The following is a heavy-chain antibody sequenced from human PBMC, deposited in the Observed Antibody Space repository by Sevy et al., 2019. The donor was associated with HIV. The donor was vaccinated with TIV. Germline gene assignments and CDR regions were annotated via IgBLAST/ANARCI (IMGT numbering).Heavy chain of an antibody. CDR1: GFTFSSRW. J-gene: IGHJ4*02. D-gene: IGHD5-18*01. CDR2: IKEYGSES. CDR3: VRGGGYGDY. V-gene: IGHV3-7*01. Sequence: GGSLRLSCAASGFTFSSRWMNWVRQAPGKGLEWVANIKEYGSESFHMDSVRGRFTISRDNAKTSLYLQMNILRAEDTALYYCVRGGGYGDYWGQGTLVTVSS.